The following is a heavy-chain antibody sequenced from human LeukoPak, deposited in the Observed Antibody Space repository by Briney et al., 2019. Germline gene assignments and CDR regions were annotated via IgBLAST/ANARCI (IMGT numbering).Heavy chain of an antibody. Sequence: GGSLRLSFTASGFTFGDYAMSWVRQAPGKGLEWVGFIRSKAYGGTTEYAASVKGRFTISRDDSKSIAYLQMDSLKTEDTAVYYCRCDFWSGYYNLDYWGQGTLVTVSS. V-gene: IGHV3-49*04. J-gene: IGHJ4*02. CDR2: IRSKAYGGTT. CDR1: GFTFGDYA. CDR3: RCDFWSGYYNLDY. D-gene: IGHD3-3*01.